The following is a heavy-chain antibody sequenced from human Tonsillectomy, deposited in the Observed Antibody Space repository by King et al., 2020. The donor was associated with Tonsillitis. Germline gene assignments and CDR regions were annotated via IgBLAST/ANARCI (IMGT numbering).Heavy chain of an antibody. J-gene: IGHJ6*02. V-gene: IGHV1-69*01. D-gene: IGHD5-18*01. CDR3: ARNSVDTTMGNYYYYYGMDV. CDR1: GHTFSSYG. CDR2: IIPIFGTA. Sequence: QLVQSGAEVKKPGSSVKVSCKASGHTFSSYGISWVRQAPGQGLEWMGGIIPIFGTANYAQKFQGRVTITADESTSTAYMELSSLRSEHTAVYYCARNSVDTTMGNYYYYYGMDVWGQGTTVTVSS.